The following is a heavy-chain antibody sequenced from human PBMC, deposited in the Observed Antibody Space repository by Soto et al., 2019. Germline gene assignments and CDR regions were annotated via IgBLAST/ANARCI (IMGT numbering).Heavy chain of an antibody. CDR3: ARDQIVVGVAARPSGMDV. CDR1: GGSISSGDYY. J-gene: IGHJ6*02. Sequence: PSETLSLTCTVSGGSISSGDYYWSWIRQPPGKGLEWIGYIYYSGSTYYNPSLKSRVTVSVDTSKNQFSLKLSSVTAADTAVYYCARDQIVVGVAARPSGMDVWGQGTTVTVSS. CDR2: IYYSGST. V-gene: IGHV4-30-4*01. D-gene: IGHD6-6*01.